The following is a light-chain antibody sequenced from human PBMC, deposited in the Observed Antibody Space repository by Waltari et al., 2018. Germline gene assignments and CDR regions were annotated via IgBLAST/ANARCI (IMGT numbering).Light chain of an antibody. Sequence: DIQMTQSPSTVSASVGDRVTISCRASQDVSTWVAWYQQKPGKPPKLLIRGSTTLQSGVPSRFSGSGSGTDFTLTINGLQPDDFASYICQQTDSFPLTFGGGTKVDIK. CDR1: QDVSTW. J-gene: IGKJ4*01. CDR2: GST. CDR3: QQTDSFPLT. V-gene: IGKV1-12*01.